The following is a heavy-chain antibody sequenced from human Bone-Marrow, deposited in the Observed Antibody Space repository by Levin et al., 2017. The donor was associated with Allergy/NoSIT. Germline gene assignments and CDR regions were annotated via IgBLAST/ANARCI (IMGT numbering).Heavy chain of an antibody. J-gene: IGHJ4*02. D-gene: IGHD6-13*01. CDR2: TRNKANSYTT. CDR1: GFTFSDHY. V-gene: IGHV3-72*01. Sequence: PGGSLRLSCVASGFTFSDHYMDWVRQAPGKGLEWVGRTRNKANSYTTEYAASVKGRFNIWRDDSRNSLYLQMNSLKTEDTAVYYCTSSAADYRDFDYWGQGTLVTVSS. CDR3: TSSAADYRDFDY.